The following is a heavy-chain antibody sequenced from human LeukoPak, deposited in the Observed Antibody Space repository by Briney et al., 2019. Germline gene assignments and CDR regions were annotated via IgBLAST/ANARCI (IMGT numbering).Heavy chain of an antibody. J-gene: IGHJ4*02. Sequence: SKTLSLTCTVSGGSISSYYWSWIRQPPGKGLEWIGYIYTSGSTNYNPSLKSRVTISVDTSKNQFSLKLSSVTAADTAVYYCARHPTVSSGWFRGMWYFDYWGQGTLVTVSS. D-gene: IGHD6-19*01. V-gene: IGHV4-4*09. CDR3: ARHPTVSSGWFRGMWYFDY. CDR2: IYTSGST. CDR1: GGSISSYY.